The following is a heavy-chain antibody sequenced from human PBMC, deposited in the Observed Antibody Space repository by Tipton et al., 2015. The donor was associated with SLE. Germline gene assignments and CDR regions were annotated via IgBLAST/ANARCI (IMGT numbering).Heavy chain of an antibody. Sequence: TLSLTCSIYGVSFSDYYWSWIRQPPGEGLEWIGEINPRGGTGYNPSLKSRVTISEDTSRNQFSLKVTSVTAADTAVYYCARHLPMGKRAFDIWGQGTMVTVSS. CDR3: ARHLPMGKRAFDI. CDR2: INPRGGT. D-gene: IGHD7-27*01. CDR1: GVSFSDYY. J-gene: IGHJ3*02. V-gene: IGHV4-34*01.